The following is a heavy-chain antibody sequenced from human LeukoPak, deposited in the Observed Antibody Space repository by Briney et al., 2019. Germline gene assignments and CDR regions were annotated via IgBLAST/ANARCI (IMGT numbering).Heavy chain of an antibody. V-gene: IGHV4-34*01. CDR3: ARGGDTGMFDY. Sequence: SETLSLTCAVYGGSFSGYYWSWIRQPPGKGLEWIGSIYYSGSTYYNPSLKSRVTISVDTSKNQFSLKLSSVTAADTAVYYCARGGDTGMFDYWGQGTLVTVSS. J-gene: IGHJ4*02. D-gene: IGHD5-18*01. CDR1: GGSFSGYY. CDR2: IYYSGST.